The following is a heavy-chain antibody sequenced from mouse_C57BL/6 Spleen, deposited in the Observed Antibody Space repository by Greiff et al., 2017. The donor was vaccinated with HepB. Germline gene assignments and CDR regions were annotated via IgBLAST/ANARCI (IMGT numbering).Heavy chain of an antibody. Sequence: DVKLVESGGGLVKPGGSLKLSCAASGFTFSDYGMHWVRQAPEKGLEWVAYISSGSSTIYYADTVKGRFTISRDNAKNTLFLQMTSLRSEDTAMYYCARSYAHAMDYWGQGTSVTVSS. CDR1: GFTFSDYG. CDR3: ARSYAHAMDY. D-gene: IGHD1-1*01. J-gene: IGHJ4*01. CDR2: ISSGSSTI. V-gene: IGHV5-17*01.